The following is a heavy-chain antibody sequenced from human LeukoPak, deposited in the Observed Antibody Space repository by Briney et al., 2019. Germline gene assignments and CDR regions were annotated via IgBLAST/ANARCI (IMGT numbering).Heavy chain of an antibody. CDR1: GGTFSSYA. CDR2: IIPIFGTA. Sequence: ASLKVSCKASGGTFSSYAISWVRQAPGQRLEWMGGIIPIFGTANYAQKFQGRVTITTDESTSTAYMELSSLRSEDTAVYYCARVRTITGATPRLDPWGQGTLVAVSS. J-gene: IGHJ5*02. V-gene: IGHV1-69*05. D-gene: IGHD1-20*01. CDR3: ARVRTITGATPRLDP.